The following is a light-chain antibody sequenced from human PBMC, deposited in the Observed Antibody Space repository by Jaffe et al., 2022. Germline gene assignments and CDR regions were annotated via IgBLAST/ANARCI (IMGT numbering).Light chain of an antibody. CDR2: EVS. J-gene: IGLJ2*01. Sequence: QSALTQPASVSGSPGQSITISCTGTSSDVGGYNFVSWYQQHPDKAPKLIIYEVSNRPSGLSNRVSNRFSGSKSGNTASLTISGLQAEDEAAYYCSSYTSSSTLVVFGGGTKVTVL. CDR3: SSYTSSSTLVV. CDR1: SSDVGGYNF. V-gene: IGLV2-14*01.